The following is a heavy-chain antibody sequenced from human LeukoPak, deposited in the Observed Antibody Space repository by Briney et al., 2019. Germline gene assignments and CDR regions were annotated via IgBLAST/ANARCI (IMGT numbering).Heavy chain of an antibody. D-gene: IGHD3-10*01. Sequence: GGSRRLSCSPSGFTFSSYAKQWVRQAPGKGLEYVSAMSSNGGSTYYGDSVKGRFTISRDNSKNTLYLQMSGLRAEDTAVYYCVKARGYGSGRDYFDYWGQGTLVTVHS. CDR2: MSSNGGST. V-gene: IGHV3-64D*06. CDR1: GFTFSSYA. J-gene: IGHJ4*02. CDR3: VKARGYGSGRDYFDY.